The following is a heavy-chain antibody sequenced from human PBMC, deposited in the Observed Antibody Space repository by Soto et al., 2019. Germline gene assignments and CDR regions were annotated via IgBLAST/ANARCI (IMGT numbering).Heavy chain of an antibody. Sequence: GGSLRLSCAASGFTFSSYAMHWVRQAPGKGLEWVAVISYDGSNKYYADSVKGRFTISRDNSKNTLYLQMNSLRAEDTAVYYCARDSDSGHGENWFDPWGQGTLVTVSS. CDR1: GFTFSSYA. J-gene: IGHJ5*02. CDR3: ARDSDSGHGENWFDP. CDR2: ISYDGSNK. V-gene: IGHV3-30-3*01. D-gene: IGHD5-12*01.